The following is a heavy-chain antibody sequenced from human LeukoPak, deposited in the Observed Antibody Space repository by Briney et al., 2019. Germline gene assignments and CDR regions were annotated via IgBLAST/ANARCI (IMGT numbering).Heavy chain of an antibody. Sequence: GASVKVSCKASGYTFTGYYMHWVRQAPGQGLEWMGRINPNSGGTNYAQKFQGRVTMTRDTSISTAYMELSRLRSDDTAVYYCARTKGTYYYDSSGYYASPLDAFDIWGQGTMVTVSS. CDR3: ARTKGTYYYDSSGYYASPLDAFDI. J-gene: IGHJ3*02. CDR2: INPNSGGT. CDR1: GYTFTGYY. D-gene: IGHD3-22*01. V-gene: IGHV1-2*06.